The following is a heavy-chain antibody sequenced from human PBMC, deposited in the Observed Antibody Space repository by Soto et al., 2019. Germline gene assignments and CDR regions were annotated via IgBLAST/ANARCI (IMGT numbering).Heavy chain of an antibody. V-gene: IGHV1-8*01. CDR1: GYTFTSYD. J-gene: IGHJ3*02. Sequence: QVQLVQSGAEVKKPGASVKVSCKASGYTFTSYDINWVRQATGQGLEWMGWMNPNRGNTGYAQKFQGRATMTRNTSISTAYMKPSSPRSKDTAVYYSASAINYYCAGDEAVDIWGQGTMVTVSS. CDR3: ASAINYYCAGDEAVDI. CDR2: MNPNRGNT. D-gene: IGHD3-10*01.